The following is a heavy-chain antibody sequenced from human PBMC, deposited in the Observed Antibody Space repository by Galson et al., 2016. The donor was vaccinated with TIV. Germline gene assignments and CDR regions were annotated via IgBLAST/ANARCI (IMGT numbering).Heavy chain of an antibody. V-gene: IGHV3-74*01. CDR2: IKSDGTVT. J-gene: IGHJ4*02. D-gene: IGHD3-10*01. CDR3: VRDYLLASPGDDFDY. Sequence: SLRLSCAASGFIFSNFWKHWVRQVPGKGLVWVARIKSDGTVTNYADSGKGRFTISRDNAKDTLYLQMNSLGTDDTAVYYCVRDYLLASPGDDFDYWGQGALVSVSS. CDR1: GFIFSNFW.